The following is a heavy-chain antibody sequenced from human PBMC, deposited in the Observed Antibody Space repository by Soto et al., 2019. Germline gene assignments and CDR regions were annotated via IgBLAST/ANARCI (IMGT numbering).Heavy chain of an antibody. V-gene: IGHV3-11*06. D-gene: IGHD1-1*01. CDR3: VRSGDNYNLLDY. Sequence: PGGSLRLSCAASGFTFSAHYMSWIRQAPGKGLEWIGYSSNSGSFTRYADSVKGRFSISRDNAKNSLYLQINSLRGDDTAIYYCVRSGDNYNLLDYWGQGTPVTVSS. J-gene: IGHJ4*02. CDR2: SSNSGSFT. CDR1: GFTFSAHY.